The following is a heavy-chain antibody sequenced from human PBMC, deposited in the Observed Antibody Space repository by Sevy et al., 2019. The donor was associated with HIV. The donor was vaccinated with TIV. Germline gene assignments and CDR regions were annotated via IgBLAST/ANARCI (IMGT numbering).Heavy chain of an antibody. J-gene: IGHJ4*02. CDR3: ATECRSSTSCSRGYFDY. Sequence: ASVKVSCKVSGYTLTELSMHWVRQAPGKGLEWMGGFDPEDGETIYAQKFQGRVTMTEDTSTDTAYMELSSLRSEDTAGYYCATECRSSTSCSRGYFDYWGQGTLVTVSS. D-gene: IGHD2-2*01. CDR1: GYTLTELS. V-gene: IGHV1-24*01. CDR2: FDPEDGET.